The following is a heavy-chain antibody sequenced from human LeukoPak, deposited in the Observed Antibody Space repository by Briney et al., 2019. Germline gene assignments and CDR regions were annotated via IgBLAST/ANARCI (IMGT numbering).Heavy chain of an antibody. CDR2: IYHSGST. CDR1: GGSISSGGYY. J-gene: IGHJ5*02. V-gene: IGHV4-30-2*01. D-gene: IGHD2-2*01. Sequence: SQILSLTCTVSGGSISSGGYYWSWIRQPPGKGLEWIGYIYHSGSTYYNPSLKGRVTISVDRSKNQFSLKLSSVPAADTAVYYCARPVPAGNWFDPWGQGTLVTVSS. CDR3: ARPVPAGNWFDP.